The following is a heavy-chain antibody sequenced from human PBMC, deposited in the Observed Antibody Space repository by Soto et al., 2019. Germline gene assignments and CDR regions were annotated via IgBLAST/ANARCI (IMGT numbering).Heavy chain of an antibody. D-gene: IGHD1-26*01. Sequence: GSLRLSCAASGFIFRSYGMHWVRQAPGKGLEWVAVIWYDGSNKNYADPVKGRFTISRDNAKDTLFLQMNSLRAEDTAVYYCASSGGWGQGTLVTVS. CDR2: IWYDGSNK. CDR3: ASSGG. CDR1: GFIFRSYG. V-gene: IGHV3-33*01. J-gene: IGHJ4*02.